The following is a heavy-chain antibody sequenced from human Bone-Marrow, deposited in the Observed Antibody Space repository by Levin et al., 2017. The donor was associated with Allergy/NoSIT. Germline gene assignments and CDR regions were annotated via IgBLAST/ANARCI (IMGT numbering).Heavy chain of an antibody. CDR3: AKLHEASNSAFDI. D-gene: IGHD4-11*01. CDR1: GASIGSDSLY. J-gene: IGHJ3*02. CDR2: VYYTGFT. V-gene: IGHV4-61*01. Sequence: MSSETLSLTCTVSGASIGSDSLYWSWVRQPPGGGLEWIGYVYYTGFTNYNPSLETRVTLSVVPSKNQFSLEMSSVTAADTAVYYCAKLHEASNSAFDIWGQGTMVTVSS.